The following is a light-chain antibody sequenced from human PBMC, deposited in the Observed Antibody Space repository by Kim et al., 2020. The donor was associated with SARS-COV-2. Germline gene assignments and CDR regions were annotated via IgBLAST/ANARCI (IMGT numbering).Light chain of an antibody. V-gene: IGLV3-1*01. Sequence: VSPGQTASITCSGDKLRDRYTSWDQQKPGQSPVLVIYDDTKRPSGIPERFSGSNSGNTATLTISGTHAMDEADYYCQAWDSSTFYVFGTGTKVTVL. CDR3: QAWDSSTFYV. CDR1: KLRDRY. J-gene: IGLJ1*01. CDR2: DDT.